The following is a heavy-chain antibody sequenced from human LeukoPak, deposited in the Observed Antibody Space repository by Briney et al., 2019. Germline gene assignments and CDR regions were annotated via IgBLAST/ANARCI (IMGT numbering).Heavy chain of an antibody. CDR2: IRSKAYGGTT. J-gene: IGHJ3*02. D-gene: IGHD2-21*02. V-gene: IGHV3-49*03. Sequence: GGSLRLSCTASGFTFGDYAMSWFRQAPGKGLEWVGFIRSKAYGGTTEYAASVKGRFTISRDDSKSIAYLQMNSLKTEDTAVYYCTRCGGDCYSGFSDAFDIWGQGTMVTASS. CDR3: TRCGGDCYSGFSDAFDI. CDR1: GFTFGDYA.